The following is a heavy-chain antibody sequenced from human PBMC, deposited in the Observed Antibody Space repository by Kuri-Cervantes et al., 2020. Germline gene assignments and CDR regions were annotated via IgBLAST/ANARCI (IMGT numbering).Heavy chain of an antibody. CDR3: ARDSGSYCFDY. CDR2: IYYSGST. J-gene: IGHJ4*02. Sequence: SETLSLTCTVSGGSISSSSYYWGWIRQPPGKGLEWIGYIYYSGSTNYNPSLKSRVTMSVDTSKNQFSLKLSSLTAADTAVYHCARDSGSYCFDYWGQGTLVTVSS. D-gene: IGHD1-26*01. V-gene: IGHV4-61*01. CDR1: GGSISSSSYY.